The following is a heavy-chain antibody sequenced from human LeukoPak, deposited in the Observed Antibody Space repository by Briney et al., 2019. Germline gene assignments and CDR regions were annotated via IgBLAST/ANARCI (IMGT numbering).Heavy chain of an antibody. CDR1: GGSISSYY. CDR2: IYYSGST. D-gene: IGHD6-6*01. CDR3: ARVSGSSSPGNFDY. Sequence: SETLSLTCTVSGGSISSYYWSWIRQPPGKGLEWIGYIYYSGSTNYNPSLKSRVTISVDTSKNQFSLKLSSVTAADTAVYYCARVSGSSSPGNFDYWGQGTLVTVSS. V-gene: IGHV4-59*01. J-gene: IGHJ4*02.